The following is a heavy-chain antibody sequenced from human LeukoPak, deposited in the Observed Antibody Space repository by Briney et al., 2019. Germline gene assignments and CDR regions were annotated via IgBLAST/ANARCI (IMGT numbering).Heavy chain of an antibody. CDR3: AREFCSSTSCYFDYYYYMDV. Sequence: SETLSLTCAVSGGSFSGYYWSWIRQPPGKGLEWIGEINHSGSTNYNPSLKSRVTMSVDTSKNQFSLKLSSVTAADTAVYYCAREFCSSTSCYFDYYYYMDVWGKGTTVTVSS. V-gene: IGHV4-34*01. CDR2: INHSGST. J-gene: IGHJ6*03. CDR1: GGSFSGYY. D-gene: IGHD2-2*01.